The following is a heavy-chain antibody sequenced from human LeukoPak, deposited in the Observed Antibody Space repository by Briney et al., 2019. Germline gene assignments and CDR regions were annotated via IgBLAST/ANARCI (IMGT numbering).Heavy chain of an antibody. CDR3: ARSGAPIDY. CDR2: IKQDGSEK. V-gene: IGHV3-7*01. D-gene: IGHD3-3*01. CDR1: GFTFRSYW. Sequence: GGSLRLSCAASGFTFRSYWKSWVRQAPGKGLEGVANIKQDGSEKDYVDSVKGRFTISRDNAKNSLYLQMNSLRAEDTAVYYCARSGAPIDYWGQGTRVTVSS. J-gene: IGHJ4*02.